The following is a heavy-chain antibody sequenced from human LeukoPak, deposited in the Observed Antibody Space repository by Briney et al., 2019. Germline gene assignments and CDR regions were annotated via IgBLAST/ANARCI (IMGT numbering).Heavy chain of an antibody. CDR3: ARDQYGGYALDY. CDR1: GFTFSSYS. Sequence: PGGSLRLSCAASGFTFSSYSMNWVRQAPGKGLEWVSSISSISYIYYADSVKGRFTISSDTAKNSLYLQMNSLRAEDTAVYYCARDQYGGYALDYWGQGTLVTVSS. CDR2: ISSISYI. V-gene: IGHV3-21*01. J-gene: IGHJ4*02. D-gene: IGHD4-17*01.